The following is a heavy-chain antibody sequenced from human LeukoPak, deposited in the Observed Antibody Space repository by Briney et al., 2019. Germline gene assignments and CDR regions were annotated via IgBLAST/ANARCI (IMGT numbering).Heavy chain of an antibody. CDR1: GFTFSSYS. J-gene: IGHJ5*02. CDR2: ISSSSSYI. Sequence: GSLRLSCAASGFTFSSYSMNWVRQAPGKGLEWVSSISSSSSYIYYADSVKGRFTISRDNAKNSLYLQMNSLRAEDTAVYYCARASMVRGVGWFDPWGQETLVTVSS. D-gene: IGHD3-10*01. CDR3: ARASMVRGVGWFDP. V-gene: IGHV3-21*01.